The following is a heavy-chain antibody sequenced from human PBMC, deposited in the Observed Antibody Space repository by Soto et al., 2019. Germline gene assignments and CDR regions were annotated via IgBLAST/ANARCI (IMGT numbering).Heavy chain of an antibody. Sequence: GGSLSLSCSASGFTFSSYAMHWVRQAPGKGLEYVSAISSNGGSTYYADSVKGRFTISRDNSKNTLYLQMSSLRAEDTAVYYCVKDTDFAARWYLYFQHWGQGTLVTVS. D-gene: IGHD6-6*01. V-gene: IGHV3-64D*06. CDR3: VKDTDFAARWYLYFQH. CDR2: ISSNGGST. CDR1: GFTFSSYA. J-gene: IGHJ1*01.